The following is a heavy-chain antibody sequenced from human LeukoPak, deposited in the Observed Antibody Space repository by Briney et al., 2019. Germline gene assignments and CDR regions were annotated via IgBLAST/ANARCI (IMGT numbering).Heavy chain of an antibody. V-gene: IGHV4-30-4*08. D-gene: IGHD1-26*01. CDR2: IYYSGST. CDR3: ARSPTPGGSYLLGSYYYMDV. CDR1: GGSISSGDYY. J-gene: IGHJ6*03. Sequence: SQTLSLTCTVSGGSISSGDYYWSWIRRPPGKGLEWIGYIYYSGSTNYNPSLKSRVTISVDTSKNQFSLRLSSVTAADTAVYYCARSPTPGGSYLLGSYYYMDVWGKGTTVTVSS.